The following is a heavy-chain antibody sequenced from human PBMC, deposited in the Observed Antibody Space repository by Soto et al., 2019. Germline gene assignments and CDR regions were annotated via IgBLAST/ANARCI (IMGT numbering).Heavy chain of an antibody. Sequence: PGGSLRPSCAASGFTFSSYGMHWVRQAPGKGLEWVAVIWYDGRNTYYADSVKGRFTISRDNSKNTLYLQMNSLRAEDTAVYYCARTSYYYDSSGYYFDCWGQGTLVTVSS. V-gene: IGHV3-33*01. D-gene: IGHD3-22*01. J-gene: IGHJ4*02. CDR3: ARTSYYYDSSGYYFDC. CDR2: IWYDGRNT. CDR1: GFTFSSYG.